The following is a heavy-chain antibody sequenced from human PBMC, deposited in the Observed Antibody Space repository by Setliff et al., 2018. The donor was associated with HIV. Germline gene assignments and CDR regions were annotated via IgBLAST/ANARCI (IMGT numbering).Heavy chain of an antibody. V-gene: IGHV4-61*09. Sequence: PSETLSLTCTVSGGSISTTTYFWTWIRQPAGKGLEWIGHVYPSGSTNYNPSLQSRVAISVDTSKNTLYLRMDSLRAEDTAIYYCAKDSRRGDAYNVGVFDFWGQGTMVTVSS. CDR2: VYPSGST. CDR1: GGSISTTTYF. CDR3: AKDSRRGDAYNVGVFDF. J-gene: IGHJ3*01. D-gene: IGHD3-10*01.